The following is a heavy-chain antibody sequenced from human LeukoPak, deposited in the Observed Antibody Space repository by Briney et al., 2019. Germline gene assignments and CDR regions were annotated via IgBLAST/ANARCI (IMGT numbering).Heavy chain of an antibody. J-gene: IGHJ4*02. CDR1: GYTFTGYY. V-gene: IGHV1-18*04. D-gene: IGHD2-21*02. Sequence: ASVKVSCKASGYTFTGYYMHWVRQAPGQGLEWMGWISAYNGNTNYAQKFQGRVTMTTDTPTSTAYMELRSLRSDDTAVYYCASAYCGGDCYTDLGYWGQGTLVTVSS. CDR2: ISAYNGNT. CDR3: ASAYCGGDCYTDLGY.